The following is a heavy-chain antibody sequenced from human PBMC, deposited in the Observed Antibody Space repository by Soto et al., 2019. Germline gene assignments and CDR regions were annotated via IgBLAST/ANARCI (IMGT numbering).Heavy chain of an antibody. CDR3: ARSPGSFFAY. Sequence: ASETLCLTCTVSGGSISSYYWSWIRQPPGKALEWIGYIFYSGSTNYNPSLKSRLTISVDTSKNQFSLRLSSVTAADTAVYYCARSPGSFFAYWGQGTLVTSPQ. CDR2: IFYSGST. V-gene: IGHV4-59*01. J-gene: IGHJ4*02. CDR1: GGSISSYY.